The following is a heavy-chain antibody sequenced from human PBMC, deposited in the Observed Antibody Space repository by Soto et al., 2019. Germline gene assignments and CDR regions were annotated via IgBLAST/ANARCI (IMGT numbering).Heavy chain of an antibody. CDR2: IKQDGSEI. CDR3: ATYSGSSFPVGHDR. V-gene: IGHV3-7*01. J-gene: IGHJ4*02. CDR1: GFMFSSYW. Sequence: VHLVESGGGLVEPGGSLRLSCEASGFMFSSYWMSWVRQAPGEGLEWVANIKQDGSEIHYLESVEGRFTIFRDNARRSLYMQMNSLRAEDTAVYFCATYSGSSFPVGHDRWGQGTLVVVSS. D-gene: IGHD1-26*01.